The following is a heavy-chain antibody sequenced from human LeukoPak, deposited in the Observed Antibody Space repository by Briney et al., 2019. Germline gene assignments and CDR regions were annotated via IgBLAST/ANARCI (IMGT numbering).Heavy chain of an antibody. Sequence: ASVKVSCKASGGTFSSYAISWVRQAPGQGLEWMGWISTYNANTKYAQKFQGRVAMTTDTSTSTAYMELRSLRFDDTAFYYCARVISSSWYHHDHWGQGTLVTVSS. CDR2: ISTYNANT. J-gene: IGHJ4*02. CDR1: GGTFSSYA. D-gene: IGHD6-13*01. V-gene: IGHV1-18*01. CDR3: ARVISSSWYHHDH.